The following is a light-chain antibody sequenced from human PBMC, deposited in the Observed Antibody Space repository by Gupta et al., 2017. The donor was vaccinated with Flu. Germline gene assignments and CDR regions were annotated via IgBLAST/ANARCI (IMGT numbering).Light chain of an antibody. V-gene: IGKV3D-20*01. CDR2: HVS. Sequence: ATLFLSPGERATLSCRAIQSVRSSYLPWYQQRPGRSPRLLIDHVSSRATGIPDRFSGSGSGTEFTLTISRLEPEDFAVYFCLQGASSPSTFGQGTKVEIK. CDR1: QSVRSSY. CDR3: LQGASSPST. J-gene: IGKJ1*01.